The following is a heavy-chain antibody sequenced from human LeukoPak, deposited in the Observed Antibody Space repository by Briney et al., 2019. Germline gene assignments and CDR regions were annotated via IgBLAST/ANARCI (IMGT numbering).Heavy chain of an antibody. D-gene: IGHD5-24*01. Sequence: SETLSLTCTVSGGSISSYYWSWIRQPPGKGLEWIGYIYYSGSTNYNPSLKSRVTISVDTSKNQFSLKLSSVTAADTAVYYCARAAREMATTPDFDYWGQGTLVTVSS. CDR2: IYYSGST. J-gene: IGHJ4*02. CDR1: GGSISSYY. V-gene: IGHV4-59*01. CDR3: ARAAREMATTPDFDY.